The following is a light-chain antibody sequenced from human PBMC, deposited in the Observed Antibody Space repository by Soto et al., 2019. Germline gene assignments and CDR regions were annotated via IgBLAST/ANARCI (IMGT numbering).Light chain of an antibody. CDR2: GAS. V-gene: IGKV3-15*01. CDR3: QQYGSSSIT. CDR1: QSVSSN. J-gene: IGKJ5*01. Sequence: EIVMTQSPATLSVSPGERATLSCRASQSVSSNLAWYQQKPGQAPRLLIYGASTRATGIPARFSGSGSGTDFTLTIIRLETEDFAVYYCQQYGSSSITFGQGTRREIK.